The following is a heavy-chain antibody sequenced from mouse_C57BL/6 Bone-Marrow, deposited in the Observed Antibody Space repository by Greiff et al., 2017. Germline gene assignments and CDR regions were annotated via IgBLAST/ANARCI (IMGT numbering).Heavy chain of an antibody. V-gene: IGHV1-74*01. CDR3: AIDYYGSSWCAY. CDR2: IHPSDSDT. CDR1: GYTFTSYW. J-gene: IGHJ3*01. D-gene: IGHD1-1*01. Sequence: QVQLQQPGAELVKPGASVKVSCKASGYTFTSYWMHWVKQRPGQGLEWIGRIHPSDSDTNYNQKFKGKATLTVDKSSSTAYMQLSSLTSADSAVDVCAIDYYGSSWCAYWGQGTLVTVSA.